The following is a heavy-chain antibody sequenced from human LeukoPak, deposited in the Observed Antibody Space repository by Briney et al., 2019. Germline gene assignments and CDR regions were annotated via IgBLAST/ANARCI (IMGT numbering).Heavy chain of an antibody. CDR2: ISYDGSNK. CDR3: ARDISPYGDYVFDY. CDR1: GFTFSSYA. D-gene: IGHD4-17*01. Sequence: GGSLRLSCAASGFTFSSYAMHWVRQAPGKGLEWVAVISYDGSNKYYADSVKGRFTISRDNSKNTLYLQMNSLRAEDTAVYYCARDISPYGDYVFDYWGQGTLVTVSS. J-gene: IGHJ4*02. V-gene: IGHV3-30*04.